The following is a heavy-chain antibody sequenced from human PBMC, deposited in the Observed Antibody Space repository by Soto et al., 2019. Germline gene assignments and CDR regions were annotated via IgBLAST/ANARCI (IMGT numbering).Heavy chain of an antibody. Sequence: GGSLRLSCAASGFPFSSYAMSWVRQAPGKGLEWVSAISGSGGSTYYADSVKGRFTISRHNSKNTLYLQMNSLRAEDTAVYYCAGGANYYDFWSGYLSWGQGTLVTVSS. CDR2: ISGSGGST. CDR1: GFPFSSYA. CDR3: AGGANYYDFWSGYLS. D-gene: IGHD3-3*01. V-gene: IGHV3-23*01. J-gene: IGHJ4*02.